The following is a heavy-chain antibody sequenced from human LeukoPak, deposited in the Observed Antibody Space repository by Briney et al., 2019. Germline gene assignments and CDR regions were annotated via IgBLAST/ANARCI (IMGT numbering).Heavy chain of an antibody. CDR3: AWLIGDY. V-gene: IGHV4-34*01. J-gene: IGHJ4*02. Sequence: SETLSLTCAVYGGSFSGYYWSWIRQPPGKGLEWIGEINHSRSTSYNPSLESRVTLSVDTSKSQFSLKLSSVIAADTAVYYCAWLIGDYWGQGTLVTVSS. CDR2: INHSRST. D-gene: IGHD3-22*01. CDR1: GGSFSGYY.